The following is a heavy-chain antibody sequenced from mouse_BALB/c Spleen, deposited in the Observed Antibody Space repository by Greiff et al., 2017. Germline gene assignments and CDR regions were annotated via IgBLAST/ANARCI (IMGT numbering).Heavy chain of an antibody. CDR2: INPSSGYT. D-gene: IGHD2-4*01. V-gene: IGHV1-4*02. CDR3: ARSGDYDEGPDY. CDR1: GYTFTSYT. J-gene: IGHJ2*01. Sequence: VQLQQSAAELARPGASVKMSCKASGYTFTSYTMHWVKQRPGQGLEWIGYINPSSGYTEYNQKFKDKTTLTADKSSSTAYMQLSSLTSEDSAVYYCARSGDYDEGPDYWGQGTTLTVSS.